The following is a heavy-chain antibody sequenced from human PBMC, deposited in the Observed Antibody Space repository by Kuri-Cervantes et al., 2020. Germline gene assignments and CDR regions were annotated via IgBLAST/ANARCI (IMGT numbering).Heavy chain of an antibody. CDR3: ATHSVGATTSWGYFDY. CDR1: GYTFTSYG. J-gene: IGHJ4*02. D-gene: IGHD1-26*01. CDR2: ISAYNGNT. V-gene: IGHV1-18*01. Sequence: ASVKVSCKASGYTFTSYGISWVRQAPGQGLEWMGWISAYNGNTNYAQKLQGRVTMTTDTSTSTAYMELRSLRSEDTAVYYCATHSVGATTSWGYFDYWGQGTLVTVSS.